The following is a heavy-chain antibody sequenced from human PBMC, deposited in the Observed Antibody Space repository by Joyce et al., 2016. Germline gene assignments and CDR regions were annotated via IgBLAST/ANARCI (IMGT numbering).Heavy chain of an antibody. V-gene: IGHV3-23*01. Sequence: EVQLLESGGGLVQPGGSLTLTCAASGFTFSSYAMSWVRQAPGKVLEGVSGFSGSGGRRYYAESVKGRFTISRENSINTLYLQMNSVRDEDTAVYFCAKGDSSGYYYNYYFDHWGQGIRVTVSS. J-gene: IGHJ4*02. CDR1: GFTFSSYA. CDR3: AKGDSSGYYYNYYFDH. CDR2: FSGSGGRR. D-gene: IGHD3-22*01.